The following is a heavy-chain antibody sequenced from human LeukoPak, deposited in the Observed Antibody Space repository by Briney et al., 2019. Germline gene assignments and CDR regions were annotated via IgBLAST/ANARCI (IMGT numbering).Heavy chain of an antibody. Sequence: PGGSLRLSCAASGFTFDDYGMSWVRQAPGKGLEWVSGINWNGGSTGYADSVKGRFTISRDNAKNSLYLQMNSLRAEDTALYYCARAYYDFWSGYSDYWGQGTLVTVSS. D-gene: IGHD3-3*01. CDR2: INWNGGST. CDR1: GFTFDDYG. CDR3: ARAYYDFWSGYSDY. J-gene: IGHJ4*02. V-gene: IGHV3-20*04.